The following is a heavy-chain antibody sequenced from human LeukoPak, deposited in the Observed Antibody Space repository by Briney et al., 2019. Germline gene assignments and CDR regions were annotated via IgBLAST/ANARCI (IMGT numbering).Heavy chain of an antibody. CDR1: DDSISSVGYY. CDR3: ASGNGYYYRYFDY. J-gene: IGHJ4*02. CDR2: IHYSGNT. V-gene: IGHV4-31*03. D-gene: IGHD3-22*01. Sequence: SETLSLTSTVSDDSISSVGYYWTWIRQYPGKGLEWIGYIHYSGNTYYNPSLKSRVTISVDTSKNHFSLRLSSVTAADTAVYYCASGNGYYYRYFDYWGQGTLVTVSS.